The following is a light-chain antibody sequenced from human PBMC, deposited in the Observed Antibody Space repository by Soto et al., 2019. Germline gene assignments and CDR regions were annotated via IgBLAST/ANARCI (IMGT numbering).Light chain of an antibody. J-gene: IGKJ3*01. CDR1: QSVSSY. CDR2: DAS. V-gene: IGKV3-11*01. CDR3: QQRSNWPPGT. Sequence: EIVLTLSPATLSLSPGERATLSCRASQSVSSYLAWYQQKPGQAPRLLIYDASNRATGIPARFSGSGSGTDFTLTISSLEPEDFAVYYCQQRSNWPPGTFGPGTKVDIK.